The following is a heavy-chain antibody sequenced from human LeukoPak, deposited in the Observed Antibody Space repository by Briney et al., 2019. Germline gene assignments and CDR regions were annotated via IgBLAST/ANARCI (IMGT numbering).Heavy chain of an antibody. CDR1: GFTVSNNY. Sequence: SGGSLRLSCAASGFTVSNNYMSWVRQAPGKGPEWVANIKQDGSEKYYVDSAKGRFTISRDNAETSLHLQMNSLRAEDTAVYYCARGGNHGDYWYFDLWGRGTLVTVSS. V-gene: IGHV3-7*01. CDR2: IKQDGSEK. D-gene: IGHD4-17*01. CDR3: ARGGNHGDYWYFDL. J-gene: IGHJ2*01.